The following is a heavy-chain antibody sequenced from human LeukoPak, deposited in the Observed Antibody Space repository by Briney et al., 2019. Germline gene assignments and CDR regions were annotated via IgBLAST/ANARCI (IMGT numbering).Heavy chain of an antibody. J-gene: IGHJ6*02. CDR2: IYYSGST. V-gene: IGHV4-59*01. CDR3: ARVPLGDFWSAIGPGMDV. CDR1: GGSISSYY. Sequence: PSETLSLTCTVSGGSISSYYWSWIRQPPGKGLEWIGYIYYSGSTNYNPSLKSRVTISVDTSKNQFSPKLSSVTAADTAVYYCARVPLGDFWSAIGPGMDVWGQGTTVTVSS. D-gene: IGHD3-3*01.